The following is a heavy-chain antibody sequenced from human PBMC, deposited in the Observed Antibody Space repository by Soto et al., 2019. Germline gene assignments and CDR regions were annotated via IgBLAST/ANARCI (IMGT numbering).Heavy chain of an antibody. Sequence: QVQLQESGPGLVKPSQTLSLTCTVSGGSISSGGYYWSWIRQHPGKGLEWIGYIYYSGSTYYNPSLKSRVTIPVDTSKNQFSLKLSSVTAADTAVYYWATYGSGTYKPTTFDYWGQGTLVTVSS. V-gene: IGHV4-31*03. CDR2: IYYSGST. D-gene: IGHD3-10*01. J-gene: IGHJ4*02. CDR3: ATYGSGTYKPTTFDY. CDR1: GGSISSGGYY.